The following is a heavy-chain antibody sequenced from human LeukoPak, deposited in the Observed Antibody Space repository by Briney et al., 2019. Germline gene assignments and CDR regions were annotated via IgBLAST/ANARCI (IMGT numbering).Heavy chain of an antibody. CDR3: ARAPGAALD. D-gene: IGHD2-15*01. CDR1: GGXXSGYX. V-gene: IGHV4-34*01. CDR2: GCDWGGT. Sequence: YGGXXSGYXXXXXRXSPGKGLEWSGEGCDWGGTKYSPSHKSRVTISADTSKNQFSLMLNSVTAADTAVYYCARAPGAALDWGQGTLVTVSS. J-gene: IGHJ4*02.